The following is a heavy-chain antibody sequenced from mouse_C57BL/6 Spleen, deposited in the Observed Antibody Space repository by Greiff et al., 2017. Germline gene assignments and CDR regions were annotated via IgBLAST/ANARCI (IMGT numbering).Heavy chain of an antibody. D-gene: IGHD4-1*01. J-gene: IGHJ3*01. Sequence: QVQLKESGAELVRPGTSVKVSCKASGYAFTNYLIEWVKQRPGQGLEWIGVINPGSGGTNYNEKFKGKATLTADKSSSTAYMQLSSLTSEDSAVYFCARGGTGTKLAWFAYWGQGTLVTVSA. CDR3: ARGGTGTKLAWFAY. CDR1: GYAFTNYL. V-gene: IGHV1-54*01. CDR2: INPGSGGT.